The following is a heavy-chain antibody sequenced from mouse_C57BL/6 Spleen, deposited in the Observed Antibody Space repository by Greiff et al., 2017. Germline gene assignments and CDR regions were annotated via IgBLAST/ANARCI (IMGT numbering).Heavy chain of an antibody. Sequence: VQLQQSGAELMKPGASVKLSCKATGYTFTGYWIEWVKQRPGHGLEWIGEILPGSGSTNYNEKFKGKATLTVDKSSSTAYMQLSSLTSEDSAVXYCARAYSNSLWYFDVWGTGTTVTVSS. D-gene: IGHD2-5*01. CDR2: ILPGSGST. CDR1: GYTFTGYW. CDR3: ARAYSNSLWYFDV. J-gene: IGHJ1*03. V-gene: IGHV1-9*01.